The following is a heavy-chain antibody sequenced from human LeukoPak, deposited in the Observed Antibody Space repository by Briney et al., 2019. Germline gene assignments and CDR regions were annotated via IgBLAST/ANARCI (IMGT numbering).Heavy chain of an antibody. Sequence: GGSLRLSCAASGFTFSCYAMSWVRRAPGKGLEWVSAISGSGGSTYYADSVKGRFTISRDNSKNTLYLQMNSLRAEDTAVYYCAKDLNPPYYDFWSGSKESSDYWGQGTLVTVSS. CDR1: GFTFSCYA. V-gene: IGHV3-23*01. CDR2: ISGSGGST. J-gene: IGHJ4*02. D-gene: IGHD3-3*01. CDR3: AKDLNPPYYDFWSGSKESSDY.